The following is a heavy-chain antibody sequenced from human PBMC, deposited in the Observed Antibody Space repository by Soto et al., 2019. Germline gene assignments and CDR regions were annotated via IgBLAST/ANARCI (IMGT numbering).Heavy chain of an antibody. J-gene: IGHJ6*02. CDR1: GDSVSSNSAA. D-gene: IGHD3-3*01. CDR2: TYYRSKWYN. CDR3: ARDHRLEWLSLYYYGMGV. V-gene: IGHV6-1*01. Sequence: SQTLSLTCAISGDSVSSNSAAWNWIRQSPSRGLEWLGRTYYRSKWYNDYAVSVKSRITINPDTSKNQFSLQLNSVTPEDTAVYYCARDHRLEWLSLYYYGMGVWGQGTTGTISS.